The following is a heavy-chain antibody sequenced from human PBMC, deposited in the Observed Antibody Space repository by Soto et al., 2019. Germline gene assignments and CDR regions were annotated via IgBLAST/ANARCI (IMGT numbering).Heavy chain of an antibody. CDR3: ARGGNYYLDL. CDR1: GFTFSSSW. V-gene: IGHV3-74*01. J-gene: IGHJ2*01. D-gene: IGHD1-7*01. CDR2: MNSDGSTI. Sequence: EVQLVESGGDSVEPGGSLRLSCAASGFTFSSSWIHWVXXXXXKELVWVSRMNSDGSTINYADFVEGRFSVSRDNAKNTLYLQMNSLRAEDTAVYYCARGGNYYLDLWGRGTLVTVSS.